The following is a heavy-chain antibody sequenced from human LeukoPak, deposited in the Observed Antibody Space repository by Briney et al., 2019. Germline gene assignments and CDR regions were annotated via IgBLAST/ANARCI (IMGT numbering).Heavy chain of an antibody. Sequence: GGSLRLSCAASGFTFSNYWMHWVRQVPGKGLVWVSRINDDGSATFYADSVKGRFTISRDNAKNTLFLQINSLRAEDTAVYYCARDKGSYYGSGSRPWFDPWGQGTLVTVSS. CDR3: ARDKGSYYGSGSRPWFDP. CDR1: GFTFSNYW. J-gene: IGHJ5*02. V-gene: IGHV3-74*01. D-gene: IGHD3-10*01. CDR2: INDDGSAT.